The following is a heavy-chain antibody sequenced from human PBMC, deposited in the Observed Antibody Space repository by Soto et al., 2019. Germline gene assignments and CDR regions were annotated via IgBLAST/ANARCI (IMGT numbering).Heavy chain of an antibody. CDR3: VRTSLVVAAATREDY. D-gene: IGHD2-15*01. Sequence: EVQLVESGGGLVQPGGSLRLSCAASGFTFSSYWMHWVRQAPGKGLVWVSRINSDGSSTSYADSVKGRFTISSDNAKNTLYLQMNSLRAEDTAVYYCVRTSLVVAAATREDYWGQGTLVTVSS. CDR1: GFTFSSYW. J-gene: IGHJ4*02. V-gene: IGHV3-74*01. CDR2: INSDGSST.